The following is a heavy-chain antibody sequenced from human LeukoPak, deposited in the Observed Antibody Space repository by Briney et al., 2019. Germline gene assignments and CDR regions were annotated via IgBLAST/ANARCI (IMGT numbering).Heavy chain of an antibody. CDR3: ARSNDFWSGYCDY. D-gene: IGHD3-3*01. Sequence: ASVKVSCKASGYTFIGYYMHWVRQAPGQGLEWMGWINPNSGGTNYAQKFQGRVTMTRDTSISTAYMELSRLRSDDTAVYYCARSNDFWSGYCDYWGQGTLVTVSS. J-gene: IGHJ4*02. CDR2: INPNSGGT. CDR1: GYTFIGYY. V-gene: IGHV1-2*02.